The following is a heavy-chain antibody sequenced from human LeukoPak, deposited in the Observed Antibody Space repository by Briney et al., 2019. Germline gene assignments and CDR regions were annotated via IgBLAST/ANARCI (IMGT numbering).Heavy chain of an antibody. CDR2: VSPDGSTT. J-gene: IGHJ5*02. CDR3: AREINKWFDP. V-gene: IGHV3-74*03. CDR1: GFTFSNHW. Sequence: SEGSLRLSCAASGFTFSNHWMHWVRQAPGEGLVWVSRVSPDGSTTKNADSVKGRFTISRDNARSTVFLQLNSLRAEDTAVYYCAREINKWFDPWGQGTLVTVSS.